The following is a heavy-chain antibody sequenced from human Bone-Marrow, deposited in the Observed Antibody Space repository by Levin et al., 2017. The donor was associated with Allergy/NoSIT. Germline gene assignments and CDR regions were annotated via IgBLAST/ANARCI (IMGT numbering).Heavy chain of an antibody. V-gene: IGHV3-53*01. J-gene: IGHJ6*02. CDR2: IYSGGTT. CDR3: AREHLDYYGSGTGGMDV. CDR1: GFTVSSNY. Sequence: GESLKISCAASGFTVSSNYLSWVRQAPGKGLEWVSVIYSGGTTYYADSVRGRFTISRDNSKNTVYLQMNSLRADDTAVYYCAREHLDYYGSGTGGMDVWGQGTTVTVSS. D-gene: IGHD3-10*01.